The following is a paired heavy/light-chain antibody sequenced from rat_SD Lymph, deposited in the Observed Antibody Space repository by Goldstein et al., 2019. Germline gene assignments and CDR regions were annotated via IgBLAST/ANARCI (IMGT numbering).Light chain of an antibody. CDR3: QQSNSWPLT. CDR1: QSISTN. Sequence: DIMLTQSPATLSVTPGESISLSCRASQSISTNLHWYQQKPNESPRVLIKYASQTISGIPSRFSGSGSGTDFTLNINRVEPEDFSVYYCQQSNSWPLTFGSGTKLEIK. V-gene: IGKV5S5*01. CDR2: YAS. J-gene: IGKJ5*01.
Heavy chain of an antibody. CDR2: IWWNGNT. CDR3: AHTRRGPLIRGPGWFAY. D-gene: IGHD4-3*01. V-gene: IGHV8-23*01. CDR1: GFSLSTYGMG. Sequence: QVTLKESGPGILQPSHTLSLTCSFSGFSLSTYGMGVSWIRQPSGKGLEWLASIWWNGNTYNNPSLKSRLTVSKDTSNNQAFLKVTSVDTADTATYYCAHTRRGPLIRGPGWFAYWGQGTLVTVSS. J-gene: IGHJ3*01.